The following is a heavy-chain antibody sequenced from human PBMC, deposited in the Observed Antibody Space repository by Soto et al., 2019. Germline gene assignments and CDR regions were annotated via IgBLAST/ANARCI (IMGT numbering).Heavy chain of an antibody. Sequence: CQASGYTFSDYYMHWVRQAPGQGLEWMGWINANSGGTNYPQKFQGRVTLTRDTSISTVYMELSSLRSDDTAVYYCASGASSNWPDFWGRGNLVTVSS. CDR2: INANSGGT. J-gene: IGHJ4*02. CDR1: GYTFSDYY. V-gene: IGHV1-2*02. CDR3: ASGASSNWPDF. D-gene: IGHD6-13*01.